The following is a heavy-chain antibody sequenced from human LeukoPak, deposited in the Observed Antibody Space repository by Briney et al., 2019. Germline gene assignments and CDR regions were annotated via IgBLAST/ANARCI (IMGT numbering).Heavy chain of an antibody. J-gene: IGHJ4*02. CDR3: AVSISGYYSGFDY. CDR2: IYPGDSDP. CDR1: GYSFANYW. V-gene: IGHV5-51*01. Sequence: GEALKISCEGSGYSFANYWIGWVRQMPGKGLEGLGIIYPGDSDPRYSPSFQGQVSISVDKSISTAYLQWSSLEASDTAMYSCAVSISGYYSGFDYWGQGTLVTVSS. D-gene: IGHD3-22*01.